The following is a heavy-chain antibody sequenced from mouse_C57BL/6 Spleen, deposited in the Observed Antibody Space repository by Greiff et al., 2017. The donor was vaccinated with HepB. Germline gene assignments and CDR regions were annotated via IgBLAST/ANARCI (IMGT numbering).Heavy chain of an antibody. Sequence: QVQLQQPGAELVKPGASVKLSCTASGYTFTSYWMHWVKQRPGQGLEWIGMIHPNSGSTNYNEKFKSKATLTVDKSSSTAYMQLSSLTSEDSAVYYCARAYYGYWYFDVWGTGTTVTVSS. CDR1: GYTFTSYW. CDR3: ARAYYGYWYFDV. D-gene: IGHD1-1*01. V-gene: IGHV1-64*01. CDR2: IHPNSGST. J-gene: IGHJ1*03.